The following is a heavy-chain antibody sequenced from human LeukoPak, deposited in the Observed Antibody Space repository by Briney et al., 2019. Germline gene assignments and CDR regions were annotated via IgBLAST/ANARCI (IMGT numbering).Heavy chain of an antibody. CDR1: GYSFSTYW. CDR2: IYPGDSDT. J-gene: IGHJ5*02. CDR3: VRLSGNVGWFDP. V-gene: IGHV5-51*01. D-gene: IGHD3-10*02. Sequence: GESLKISCKGSGYSFSTYWLGWVRQKPGKGLEWMGIIYPGDSDTRYSPSFRGQVTISADKSISTAYLQWSSLKASDTAMYYCVRLSGNVGWFDPWGQGTLVTVSS.